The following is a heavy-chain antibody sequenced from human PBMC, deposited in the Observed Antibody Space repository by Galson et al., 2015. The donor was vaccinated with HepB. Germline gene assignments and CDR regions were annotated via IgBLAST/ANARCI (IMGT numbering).Heavy chain of an antibody. CDR2: ISYDGSNK. CDR1: GFTFSSYA. D-gene: IGHD3-22*01. J-gene: IGHJ3*02. V-gene: IGHV3-30-3*01. Sequence: SLRLSCAASGFTFSSYAMHWVRQAPGKGLEWVAVISYDGSNKYYADSVKGRFTISRDNSKNTLYLQMNSLRAEDTAVYYCAREQIVVVITTAFDIWGQGTMVTVSS. CDR3: AREQIVVVITTAFDI.